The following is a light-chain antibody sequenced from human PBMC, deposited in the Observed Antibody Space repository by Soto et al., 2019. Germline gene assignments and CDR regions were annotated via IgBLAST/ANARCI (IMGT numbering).Light chain of an antibody. CDR1: QSIRSSY. CDR3: HQYGTSPWT. Sequence: EIVLAQSPGTLSLSPGERATLSCRASQSIRSSYLAWYQQKPGQAPRRLIYGAFSRAAAIPDRFSGTESGTDFTLTISRLEPEDYAMYYCHQYGTSPWTFGQGTKLEIK. J-gene: IGKJ2*01. V-gene: IGKV3-20*01. CDR2: GAF.